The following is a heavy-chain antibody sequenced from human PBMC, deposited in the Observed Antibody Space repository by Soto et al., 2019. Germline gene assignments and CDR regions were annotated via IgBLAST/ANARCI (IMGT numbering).Heavy chain of an antibody. V-gene: IGHV4-34*01. J-gene: IGHJ4*02. D-gene: IGHD3-10*01. CDR3: ARGYRISMVISTTNYFDS. Sequence: KSSETLSLTCAVNGGPFGGFYWTWIRQSPGKGLEWIGEIHHGGSTNYNPSLKSRVTMSLNTSKNQFSLKLTSVTAADTAVYYCARGYRISMVISTTNYFDSWGQGTPVTVSS. CDR1: GGPFGGFY. CDR2: IHHGGST.